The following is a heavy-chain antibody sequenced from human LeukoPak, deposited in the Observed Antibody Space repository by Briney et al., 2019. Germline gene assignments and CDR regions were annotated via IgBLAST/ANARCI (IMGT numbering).Heavy chain of an antibody. V-gene: IGHV4-59*01. CDR1: GGSISSYY. CDR3: ARIGTVTTFDY. J-gene: IGHJ4*02. CDR2: IYYSGST. D-gene: IGHD4-17*01. Sequence: SETLSLTCTVSGGSISSYYWSWLRQPRGKALECLGYIYYSGSTNYNPPLKSRVTISVDSSKNQFSLKLSSVTAADTAVYYCARIGTVTTFDYWGQGTLVTVSS.